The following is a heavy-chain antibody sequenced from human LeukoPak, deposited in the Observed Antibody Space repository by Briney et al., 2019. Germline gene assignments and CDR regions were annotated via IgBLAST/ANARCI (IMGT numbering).Heavy chain of an antibody. D-gene: IGHD3-16*01. Sequence: PSETLSLTCTVSGGSISSYYWSWIRQPPGKGLEWIGYMSYSGSTNYNPSLKSRATISVDTSKNQFSLQLSSVTAADTAVYYCARGVWGAFDIWGQGTMVTVSS. J-gene: IGHJ3*02. CDR3: ARGVWGAFDI. V-gene: IGHV4-59*08. CDR2: MSYSGST. CDR1: GGSISSYY.